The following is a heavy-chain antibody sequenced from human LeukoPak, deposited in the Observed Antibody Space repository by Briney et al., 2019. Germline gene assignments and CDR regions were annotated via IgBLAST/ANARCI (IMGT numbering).Heavy chain of an antibody. CDR2: IKSKTDGGTT. V-gene: IGHV3-15*01. CDR3: WYAPDY. J-gene: IGHJ4*02. D-gene: IGHD6-13*01. Sequence: GGSLRLSCAASGFTFSNAWMSWVRQAPGKGLEWVGRIKSKTDGGTTEYAAPVKGRFTISRDDSKNTLYLQMDSLIIDDTAVYYCWYAPDYWGQGTLVTVSS. CDR1: GFTFSNAW.